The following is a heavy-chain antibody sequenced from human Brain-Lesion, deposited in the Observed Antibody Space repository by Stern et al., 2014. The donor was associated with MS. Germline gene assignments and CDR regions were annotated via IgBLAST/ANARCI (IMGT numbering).Heavy chain of an antibody. CDR3: AGEEDIRYCSGGSRTGNWFDP. V-gene: IGHV4-39*01. CDR1: GGSVSSTSYA. J-gene: IGHJ5*02. CDR2: IYYSGNT. D-gene: IGHD2-15*01. Sequence: QLQLQESGPGLVKPSETLSLTCTVAGGSVSSTSYAWAWIRQPPGKGLEWIGTIYYSGNTYYSPSLRSRLTISLDPSKNQSSLQLRSVTAADTAVYYCAGEEDIRYCSGGSRTGNWFDPWGQGTLVTVSS.